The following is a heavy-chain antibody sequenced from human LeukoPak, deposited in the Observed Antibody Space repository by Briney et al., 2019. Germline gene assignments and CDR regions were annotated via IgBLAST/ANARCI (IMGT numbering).Heavy chain of an antibody. J-gene: IGHJ6*02. D-gene: IGHD6-19*01. Sequence: PGGSLRLSCAASGFTFSSYGMHWVRQAPGKGLEWVAVISYDGSNKYYADSVKGRFTISRDNSKNTLYLQMNSLRAEDTAVYYCAKERYSSGLLFDYYYGMDVWGQGTTVTVSS. CDR2: ISYDGSNK. V-gene: IGHV3-30*18. CDR3: AKERYSSGLLFDYYYGMDV. CDR1: GFTFSSYG.